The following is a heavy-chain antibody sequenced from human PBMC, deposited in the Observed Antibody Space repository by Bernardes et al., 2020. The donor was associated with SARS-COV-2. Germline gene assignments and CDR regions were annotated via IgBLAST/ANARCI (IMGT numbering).Heavy chain of an antibody. Sequence: SETLSLTCAVSGDSLTAHSWWSCVRQSPEKVLEWIGEIHHDGNTNYSPSLKSRVTFLLDKSKNQFSLRLSSVTAADTAFYYCVRNGYYSLDYWGQGTLVT. CDR1: GDSLTAHSW. V-gene: IGHV4-4*02. CDR2: IHHDGNT. CDR3: VRNGYYSLDY. J-gene: IGHJ4*02. D-gene: IGHD3-22*01.